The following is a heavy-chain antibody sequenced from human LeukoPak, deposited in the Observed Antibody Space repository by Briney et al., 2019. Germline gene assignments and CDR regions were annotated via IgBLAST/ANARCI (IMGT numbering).Heavy chain of an antibody. V-gene: IGHV3-21*06. D-gene: IGHD3-22*01. CDR1: GFAFSTYT. CDR3: LRGDSRDF. Sequence: PGGSLRLSCAAGGFAFSTYTMSWARQAPGRGLEWVASINSGGTTTHYAFSVKGRFTISRDNAQNVLYLQKSGLRGDDAALYYSLRGDSRDFWGQGTLVTVSS. CDR2: INSGGTTT. J-gene: IGHJ4*02.